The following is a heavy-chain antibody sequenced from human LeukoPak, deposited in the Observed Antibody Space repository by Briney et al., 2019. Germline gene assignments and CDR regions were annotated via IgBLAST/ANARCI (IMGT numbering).Heavy chain of an antibody. J-gene: IGHJ3*02. CDR2: ISTYNGNT. CDR3: ARPDGVYCSGGSCYSVFLGAFDI. V-gene: IGHV1-18*01. D-gene: IGHD2-15*01. CDR1: SYTFTNYA. Sequence: ASVTVSFTASSYTFTNYAFTWVRQAQGQGHELMGWISTYNGNTNYAQKLQGSVTMTTDTCTSTAYMELRILRSDDTAVYYCARPDGVYCSGGSCYSVFLGAFDIWGQGTMVTVSS.